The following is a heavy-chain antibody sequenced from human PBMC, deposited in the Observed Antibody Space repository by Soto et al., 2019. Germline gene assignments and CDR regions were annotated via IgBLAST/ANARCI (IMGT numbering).Heavy chain of an antibody. J-gene: IGHJ4*02. D-gene: IGHD2-21*02. CDR1: GYSFTRYG. CDR2: ISPYNGVK. Sequence: QVQLVQSGPEVKKPGASVKVSCKASGYSFTRYGFSWVRQAPGQGLEWMGWISPYNGVKQFSQKIQDRFTMTTDTSTSTATMELRSLRSDATAVYYCARDGDGGNSVDFWGQGTLVTVSS. CDR3: ARDGDGGNSVDF. V-gene: IGHV1-18*01.